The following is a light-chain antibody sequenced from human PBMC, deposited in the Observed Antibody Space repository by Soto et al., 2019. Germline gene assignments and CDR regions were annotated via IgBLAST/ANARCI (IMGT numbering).Light chain of an antibody. CDR2: EVN. J-gene: IGLJ3*02. CDR3: SSYTGSSTWV. V-gene: IGLV2-14*01. CDR1: SSDVGGYNY. Sequence: QSVLTQPASVSGSPGQSITISCTGTSSDVGGYNYVSWYQQHPGAAPRLMIYEVNNRPSGVSDRFSGSKSGNTASLTISGLQAEDEADYYCSSYTGSSTWVFGGGTKLTVL.